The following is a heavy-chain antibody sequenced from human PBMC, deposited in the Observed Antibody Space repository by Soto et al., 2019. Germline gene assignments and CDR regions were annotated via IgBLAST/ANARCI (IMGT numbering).Heavy chain of an antibody. CDR3: ARDPGAASFDF. CDR2: INTSNDNK. D-gene: IGHD2-15*01. CDR1: GYTFTNFG. J-gene: IGHJ4*02. Sequence: GASVKVSCKASGYTFTNFGISWVPQAPGEGLEWVGWINTSNDNKLYAQKLQGRLTLTTDTSTSTAYMDLTTLRSDDTAVYFCARDPGAASFDFWAQGTLVTVSS. V-gene: IGHV1-18*01.